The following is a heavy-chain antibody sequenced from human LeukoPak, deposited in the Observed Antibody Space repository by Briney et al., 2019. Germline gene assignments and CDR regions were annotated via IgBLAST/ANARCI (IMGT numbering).Heavy chain of an antibody. CDR3: AREGPDY. V-gene: IGHV3-48*01. Sequence: GGSLRLSCAASGFTFINYGINWVRQAPGKGLEWISYISSSSSTIYYADSVRGRFTISRDNAKNSVYLQMNSLRAEDTAVYYCAREGPDYWGQGTLVTVSS. CDR2: ISSSSSTI. J-gene: IGHJ4*02. CDR1: GFTFINYG.